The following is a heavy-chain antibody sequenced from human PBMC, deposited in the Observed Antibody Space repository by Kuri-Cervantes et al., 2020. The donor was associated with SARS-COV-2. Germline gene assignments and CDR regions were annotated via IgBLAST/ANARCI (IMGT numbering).Heavy chain of an antibody. V-gene: IGHV3-48*01. Sequence: GESLKISCAASGFTFSSYSMNWVRQAPGKGLEWVSYISSSSSTIYYADSVKGRFTISRDNAKNSLYLQMNSLRAEDTAVYYCAGFLSSGTYYEFQHWGQGTPVTVSS. D-gene: IGHD3-10*01. J-gene: IGHJ1*01. CDR2: ISSSSSTI. CDR1: GFTFSSYS. CDR3: AGFLSSGTYYEFQH.